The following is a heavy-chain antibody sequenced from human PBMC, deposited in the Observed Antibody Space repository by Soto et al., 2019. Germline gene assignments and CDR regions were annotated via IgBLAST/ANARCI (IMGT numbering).Heavy chain of an antibody. D-gene: IGHD6-13*01. J-gene: IGHJ6*02. V-gene: IGHV3-33*01. CDR1: GFTFRNHA. Sequence: QVQLVESGGGVVQPGTSLRLSCTTSGFTFRNHAMHWVRQAPGKGLEWEAQIWYDGSNKYYADSAKGRFTISRDNSRNMVYVQMNSLRVEDTAVYYCARDGQQPAPYSLDVWGQGTSVTVSS. CDR3: ARDGQQPAPYSLDV. CDR2: IWYDGSNK.